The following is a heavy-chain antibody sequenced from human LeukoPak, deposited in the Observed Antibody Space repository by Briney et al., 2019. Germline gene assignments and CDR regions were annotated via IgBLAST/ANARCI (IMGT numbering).Heavy chain of an antibody. D-gene: IGHD6-13*01. CDR2: ISPYSGDT. J-gene: IGHJ4*02. Sequence: GASVKVSCKASGYSFTGYYMHWVRQAPGQGLEWMGWISPYSGDTHYAQKLQGRVTITTDTTTNTAYMELRRLRSGDTAVYYCASALNSRSSSCWGQGTLVTVSS. V-gene: IGHV1-2*02. CDR3: ASALNSRSSSC. CDR1: GYSFTGYY.